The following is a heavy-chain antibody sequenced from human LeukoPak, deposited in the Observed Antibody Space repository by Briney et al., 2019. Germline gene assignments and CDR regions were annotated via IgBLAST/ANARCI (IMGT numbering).Heavy chain of an antibody. V-gene: IGHV4-59*01. D-gene: IGHD5-12*01. CDR3: ARGLVSEHSGDDLENYFEY. Sequence: SETLSLTCTVSGGSISSYYWSWIRQPPGKGLEWIGYIYYSGSTDYNPSLKSRVTISVDTSKNQFSLKLSSVTAADTAAYYCARGLVSEHSGDDLENYFEYWGQGTLVTVSS. J-gene: IGHJ4*02. CDR1: GGSISSYY. CDR2: IYYSGST.